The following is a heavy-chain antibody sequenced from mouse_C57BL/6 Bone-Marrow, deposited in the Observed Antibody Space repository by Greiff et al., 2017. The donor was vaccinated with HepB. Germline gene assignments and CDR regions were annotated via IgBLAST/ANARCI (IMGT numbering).Heavy chain of an antibody. CDR2: IYWDDDK. V-gene: IGHV8-12*01. D-gene: IGHD1-1*01. CDR1: GFSLSTSGMG. Sequence: QVTLKESGPGILQSSQTLSLTCSFSGFSLSTSGMGVSWIRQPSGKGLEWLAHIYWDDDKRYNPSLKSRLTISKDTSRNQVFLKITSVDTADTATYYCARRRGYYGSSYGYWYFDVWGTGTTVTVSS. CDR3: ARRRGYYGSSYGYWYFDV. J-gene: IGHJ1*03.